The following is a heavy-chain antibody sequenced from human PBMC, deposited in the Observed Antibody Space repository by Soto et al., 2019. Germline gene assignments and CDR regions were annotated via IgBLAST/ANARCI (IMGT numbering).Heavy chain of an antibody. CDR3: AWPGYGDYPSYDAFDI. Sequence: SETLSLTCTVSGGSISSSSYYWGWIRQPPGKGLEWIGSIYYSGSTYYNPSLKSRVTISVDTSKNQFSLKLSSVTAADTAVYYCAWPGYGDYPSYDAFDIWGQGTMVTVSS. CDR1: GGSISSSSYY. J-gene: IGHJ3*02. D-gene: IGHD4-17*01. V-gene: IGHV4-39*01. CDR2: IYYSGST.